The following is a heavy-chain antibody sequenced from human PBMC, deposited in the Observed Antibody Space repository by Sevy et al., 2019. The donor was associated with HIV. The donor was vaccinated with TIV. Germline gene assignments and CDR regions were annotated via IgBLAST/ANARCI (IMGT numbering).Heavy chain of an antibody. J-gene: IGHJ4*02. V-gene: IGHV1-46*01. D-gene: IGHD2-21*02. CDR3: AVSQFCGGDCYYFDQ. CDR2: INPSGGGT. CDR1: TYSSTIYY. Sequence: ASVKVSCRTSTYSSTIYYMQWVRQAPGQGLEWMGLINPSGGGTSYTQRFHDRVTMTWDTSTGTDYVDLSSLRSEDTAVYYCAVSQFCGGDCYYFDQWGQGTLVTVSS.